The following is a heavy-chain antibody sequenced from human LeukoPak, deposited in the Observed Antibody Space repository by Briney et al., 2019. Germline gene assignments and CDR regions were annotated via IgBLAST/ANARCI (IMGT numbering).Heavy chain of an antibody. J-gene: IGHJ4*02. CDR1: GGSISSYY. CDR2: IYYSGST. CDR3: AREGRITMVRGAHTFFY. Sequence: PSETLSLTCTVSGGSISSYYWSWIRQPPGKGLEWIGYIYYSGSTNYNPSLKSRVTISVDTSKNQFSLKLSSVTAADTAVYYCAREGRITMVRGAHTFFYWGQGTLVTVSS. D-gene: IGHD3-10*01. V-gene: IGHV4-59*12.